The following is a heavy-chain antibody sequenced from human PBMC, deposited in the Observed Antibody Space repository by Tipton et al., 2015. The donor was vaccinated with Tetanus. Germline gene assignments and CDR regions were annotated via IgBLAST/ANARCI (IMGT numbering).Heavy chain of an antibody. D-gene: IGHD2/OR15-2a*01. V-gene: IGHV3-9*01. CDR2: ISWNSGSI. Sequence: QLVQSGGGLVQPGGSLRLSCAASGFTFDDYAMHWVRQAPGKGLEWVSGISWNSGSIGYADSVKGRFTISRDNAKNSLYLQMNSLRAEDTALYYCAKGIGYYGMDVWGQGTTVTVSS. CDR1: GFTFDDYA. J-gene: IGHJ6*02. CDR3: AKGIGYYGMDV.